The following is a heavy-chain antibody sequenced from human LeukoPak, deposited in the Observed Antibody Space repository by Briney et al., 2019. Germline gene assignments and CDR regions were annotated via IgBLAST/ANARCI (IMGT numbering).Heavy chain of an antibody. CDR2: INWNGGST. D-gene: IGHD3-16*01. CDR3: ARDGAYYYMDV. Sequence: TGGSLRLSCAASGFTFDDYGMSWVRQAPGKGLEWVSGINWNGGSTGYADSVKGRFTISRDNAKNTLYLQMNSLRAEDTAVYYCARDGAYYYMDVWGKGTTVTVSS. J-gene: IGHJ6*03. V-gene: IGHV3-20*04. CDR1: GFTFDDYG.